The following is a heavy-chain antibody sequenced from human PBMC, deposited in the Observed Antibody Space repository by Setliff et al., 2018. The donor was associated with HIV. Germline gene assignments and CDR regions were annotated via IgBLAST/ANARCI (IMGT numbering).Heavy chain of an antibody. J-gene: IGHJ4*02. V-gene: IGHV3-30*19. CDR2: ISYDGSNK. CDR3: ARETMYDSRGYLSHYFDY. Sequence: GGSLRLSCAVSGFTFSDYWMHWVRQAPGKGLEWVAVISYDGSNKYYADSVKGRFTISRDNSKNTLYLQMNSLRVEDTAVYYCARETMYDSRGYLSHYFDYWGQGTPVTVSS. D-gene: IGHD3-22*01. CDR1: GFTFSDYW.